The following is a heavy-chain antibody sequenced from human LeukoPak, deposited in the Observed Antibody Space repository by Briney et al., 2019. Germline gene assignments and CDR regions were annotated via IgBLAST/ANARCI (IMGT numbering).Heavy chain of an antibody. CDR1: GNYW. V-gene: IGHV3-74*01. J-gene: IGHJ4*02. D-gene: IGHD2-2*01. CDR2: INSDGSWT. Sequence: GGSLRLSCAASGNYWMHWVRQAPGKGLVWVSHINSDGSWTSYADSVKGRFTISKDNAKDTVYLQMNNLRAEDTAVYYCVSFYETNWGRGTLVTVSS. CDR3: VSFYETN.